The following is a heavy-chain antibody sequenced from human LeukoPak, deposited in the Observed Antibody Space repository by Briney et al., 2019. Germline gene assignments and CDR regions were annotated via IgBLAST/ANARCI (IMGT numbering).Heavy chain of an antibody. J-gene: IGHJ6*02. CDR1: GDSVSSNSAA. CDR2: AYYRSKWYN. CDR3: ARVDTAKTNYYYYGMDV. Sequence: SQTLSLTCAISGDSVSSNSAALNWNRQSPSRGLEWLERAYYRSKWYNDYAVSVKSRITINPDTSKNQFSLQLNSVTPEDTAVYYCARVDTAKTNYYYYGMDVWGQGTTVTVSS. D-gene: IGHD5-18*01. V-gene: IGHV6-1*01.